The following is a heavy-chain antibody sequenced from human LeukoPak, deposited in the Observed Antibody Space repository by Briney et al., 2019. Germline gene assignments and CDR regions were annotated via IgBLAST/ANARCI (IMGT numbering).Heavy chain of an antibody. CDR1: GGSISNGSYY. J-gene: IGHJ5*02. V-gene: IGHV4-61*02. D-gene: IGHD2-15*01. Sequence: SETLSLTCTVSGGSISNGSYYWSWIRQPAGKGLEWIGRIYTSGSTNYNPSLKSRVTISVDTSKNQFSLKLSSVTTADTAVYYCARTPCGGGSCYSRNWFDPWGQGTLVTVSS. CDR2: IYTSGST. CDR3: ARTPCGGGSCYSRNWFDP.